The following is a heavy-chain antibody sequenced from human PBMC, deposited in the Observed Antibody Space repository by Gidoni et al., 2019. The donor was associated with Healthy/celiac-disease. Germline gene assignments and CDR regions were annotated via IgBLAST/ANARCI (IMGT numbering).Heavy chain of an antibody. CDR2: ISGSGGST. V-gene: IGHV3-23*01. J-gene: IGHJ4*02. D-gene: IGHD3-3*01. CDR1: GFTVSRDA. CDR3: AKDPAFWSGYFPR. Sequence: SCAASGFTVSRDAMSWDRQAPGRGLEWVSAISGSGGSTYYADSVKGRFTISRDNSKNTLYLQMNSLRAEDAAVYYCAKDPAFWSGYFPRWGQGTLVTVSS.